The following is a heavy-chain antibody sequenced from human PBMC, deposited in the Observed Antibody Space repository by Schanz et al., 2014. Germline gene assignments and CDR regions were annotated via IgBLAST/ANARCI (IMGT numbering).Heavy chain of an antibody. D-gene: IGHD1-7*01. J-gene: IGHJ6*02. CDR1: GFTVNTNY. CDR3: ASLIGTTSAHFYGMDV. Sequence: EVQLVESGGGLIHPGGSLRLSCAVSGFTVNTNYMTWVRQAPGKGLECVSILYIRSTYYADSVKGRFIISRDSSKNTLFLQMNSLRAEDTAVYFCASLIGTTSAHFYGMDVWGQGTTVTVSS. CDR2: LYIRST. V-gene: IGHV3-53*01.